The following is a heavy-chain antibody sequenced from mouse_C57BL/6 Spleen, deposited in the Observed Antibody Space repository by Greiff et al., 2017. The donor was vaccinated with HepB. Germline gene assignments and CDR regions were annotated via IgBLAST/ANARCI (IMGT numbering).Heavy chain of an antibody. CDR3: ARSITTVVDY. V-gene: IGHV1-54*01. J-gene: IGHJ2*01. D-gene: IGHD1-1*01. CDR2: INPGSGGT. CDR1: GYAFTNYL. Sequence: VQLQQSGAELVRPGTSVKVSCKASGYAFTNYLIEWVKQRPGQGLEWIGVINPGSGGTNYNEKFKGKATLTADKSSSTAYMQLSSLTSEDSAGYFCARSITTVVDYWGQGTTLTVSS.